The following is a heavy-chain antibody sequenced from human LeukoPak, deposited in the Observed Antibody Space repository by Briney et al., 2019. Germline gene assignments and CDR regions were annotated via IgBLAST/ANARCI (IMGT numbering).Heavy chain of an antibody. V-gene: IGHV3-23*01. D-gene: IGHD3-10*01. CDR3: AKAYTSGSYFIDDAFDI. Sequence: PGGSLRLSCAASGFTFSSYAMSWVRQAPGKGLERVSAISGSGLSTYYADSVKGRFSISRDNSKNTLYLQMNSLRAEDTAVYYCAKAYTSGSYFIDDAFDIWGQGTMVTASS. CDR2: ISGSGLST. CDR1: GFTFSSYA. J-gene: IGHJ3*02.